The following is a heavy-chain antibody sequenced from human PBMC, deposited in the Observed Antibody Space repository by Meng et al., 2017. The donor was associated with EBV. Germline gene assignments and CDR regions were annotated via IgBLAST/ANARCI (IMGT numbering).Heavy chain of an antibody. Sequence: QWQLVPSGAEVKKPGSSVKVSCKTSGGTFRSDAISWVRQAPGQGLEWMGGLIPMSDAPHYAQKFQGRVTITADESTSTHYMDLSGLRSEDTAVYYCASESGRGFTPDYWGQGTLVTVSS. V-gene: IGHV1-69*01. J-gene: IGHJ4*02. D-gene: IGHD3-10*01. CDR2: LIPMSDAP. CDR3: ASESGRGFTPDY. CDR1: GGTFRSDA.